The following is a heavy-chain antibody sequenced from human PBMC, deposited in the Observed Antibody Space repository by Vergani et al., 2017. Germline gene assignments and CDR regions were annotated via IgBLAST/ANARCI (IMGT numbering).Heavy chain of an antibody. CDR2: IKQDGSEK. CDR3: AGDLRGSFYYYYMDV. V-gene: IGHV3-7*01. J-gene: IGHJ6*03. CDR1: GFTFSSYW. D-gene: IGHD1-26*01. Sequence: EVQLVESGGGLVQPGGSLRLSCAASGFTFSSYWMSWVRQAPGKGLEWVANIKQDGSEKYYVDSVKGRFTISGDNAKNSLYLQMNSLRAEDTAVYYCAGDLRGSFYYYYMDVWGKGTTVTVYS.